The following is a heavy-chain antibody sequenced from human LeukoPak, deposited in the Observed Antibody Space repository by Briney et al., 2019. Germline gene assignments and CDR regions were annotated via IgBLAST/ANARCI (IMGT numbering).Heavy chain of an antibody. J-gene: IGHJ4*02. CDR3: ARAPVLYYFDF. CDR2: IYASGST. D-gene: IGHD2/OR15-2a*01. CDR1: GGSISTYY. Sequence: SETLSLTCTVSGGSISTYYWSWIRQPPGKGLEWIGYIYASGSTSYDPSLKSRVTISVDTSKNQFSLKLTSVTAADSAVYYCARAPVLYYFDFWGQGTLVTVSS. V-gene: IGHV4-59*01.